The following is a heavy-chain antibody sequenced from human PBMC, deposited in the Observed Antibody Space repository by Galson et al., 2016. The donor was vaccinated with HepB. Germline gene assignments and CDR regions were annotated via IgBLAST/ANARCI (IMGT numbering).Heavy chain of an antibody. D-gene: IGHD6-13*01. CDR3: AKWSDAAATY. CDR2: TSFDGRNK. V-gene: IGHV3-30*18. CDR1: GFTFRSYG. J-gene: IGHJ4*02. Sequence: SLRLSCAASGFTFRSYGMHWVRQAPGKGLEWVAATSFDGRNKYYADSVKGRFTLSRDNSKNTLYLQMSSLTAEDTAVYYCAKWSDAAATYWGQGALVTVSS.